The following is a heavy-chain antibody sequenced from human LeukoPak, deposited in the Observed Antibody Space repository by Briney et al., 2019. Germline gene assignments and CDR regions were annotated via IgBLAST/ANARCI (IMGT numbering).Heavy chain of an antibody. V-gene: IGHV1-69*13. D-gene: IGHD3-10*01. CDR3: ARSTYYYGSGSYHWFDP. CDR1: GGTFSSYA. Sequence: SVKVSCKASGGTFSSYAIRWVRQAPGQGLEWMGGIIPIFGTANYAQKFQGRVTITADESTSTAYMELSSLRSEDTAVYYCARSTYYYGSGSYHWFDPWGQGTLVTVSS. CDR2: IIPIFGTA. J-gene: IGHJ5*02.